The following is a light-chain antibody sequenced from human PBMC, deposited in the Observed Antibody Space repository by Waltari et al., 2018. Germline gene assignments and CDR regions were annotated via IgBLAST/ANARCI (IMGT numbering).Light chain of an antibody. Sequence: DIVMTQSPDSLAVSLGERATINCKSSQSVLYSSNNKNYLAWYQQKPGQPPKLLFYWASTREPGVPDRFSGSGSGTDFTLTISSLQAEDVAVYYCQQYYSTPRTFGQGTKVEIK. CDR1: QSVLYSSNNKNY. J-gene: IGKJ1*01. V-gene: IGKV4-1*01. CDR2: WAS. CDR3: QQYYSTPRT.